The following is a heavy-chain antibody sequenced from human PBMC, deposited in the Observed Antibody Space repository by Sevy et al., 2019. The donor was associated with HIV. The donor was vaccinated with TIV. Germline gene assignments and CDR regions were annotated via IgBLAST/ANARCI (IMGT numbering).Heavy chain of an antibody. CDR1: GYTFTSYY. V-gene: IGHV1-46*01. CDR2: INPSGGST. J-gene: IGHJ4*02. D-gene: IGHD5-18*01. CDR3: ARDGYSYGGEYYFDY. Sequence: ASVKVSCKASGYTFTSYYMHWVRQAPGQGLEWMGIINPSGGSTSYAQKFQGRVTMTRDTSTSTVYMELSGLRSEDTAVYYCARDGYSYGGEYYFDYWGQGTLVTVSS.